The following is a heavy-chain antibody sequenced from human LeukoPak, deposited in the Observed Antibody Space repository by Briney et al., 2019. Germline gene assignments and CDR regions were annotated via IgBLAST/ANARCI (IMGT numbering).Heavy chain of an antibody. CDR3: ARGGYYSNWYFHL. V-gene: IGHV4-39*01. D-gene: IGHD3-22*01. J-gene: IGHJ2*01. Sequence: SETLSLTCTVSGGSISSSSYYWGWIRQPPGKGLEWIGSIYYSGSTYYNPSLKSRVTISVDTSKNQFSLKLSSVTAADTAVYYCARGGYYSNWYFHLWGRGTLVTVSS. CDR2: IYYSGST. CDR1: GGSISSSSYY.